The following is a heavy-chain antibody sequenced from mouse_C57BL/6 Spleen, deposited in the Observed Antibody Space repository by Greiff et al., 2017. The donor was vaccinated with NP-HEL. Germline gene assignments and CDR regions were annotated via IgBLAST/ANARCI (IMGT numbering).Heavy chain of an antibody. CDR2: IYPGNSDT. Sequence: VQLQQSGTVLARPGASVKMSCKTSGYTFTSYWMHWVKQRPGQGLEWIGAIYPGNSDTSYNQKFKGKAKLTAVTSASTAYMELSSLTNEDSAVYYCTGDYGGERYFDVWGTGTTVTVSS. D-gene: IGHD2-4*01. CDR3: TGDYGGERYFDV. V-gene: IGHV1-5*01. J-gene: IGHJ1*03. CDR1: GYTFTSYW.